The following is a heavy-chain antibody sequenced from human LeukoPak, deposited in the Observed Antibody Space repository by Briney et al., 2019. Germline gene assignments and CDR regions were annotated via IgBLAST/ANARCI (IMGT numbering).Heavy chain of an antibody. Sequence: GGSLRLSCAVSGFTFSSYGLHWVRQAPGKGLEWVTFIRYDGGNKYYVDFVRGRFTISRDNSKNTLYLHMNSLRAEDTAVYYCARGIWSQPYYMDVWGKGTTVTVSS. D-gene: IGHD2-21*01. J-gene: IGHJ6*03. CDR3: ARGIWSQPYYMDV. CDR1: GFTFSSYG. V-gene: IGHV3-30*02. CDR2: IRYDGGNK.